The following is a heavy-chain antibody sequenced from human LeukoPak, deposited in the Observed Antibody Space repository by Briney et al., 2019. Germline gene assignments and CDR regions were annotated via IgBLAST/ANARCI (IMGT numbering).Heavy chain of an antibody. J-gene: IGHJ4*02. Sequence: GRSLRLSCAASGFTFSSYGMHWVRQAPGKGLEWVAVIWYDGSNRYYADSVKGRFTISRDNSKNTLYLQMNSLRAEDTAVYYCAKRTGVGYVDYWGQGTLVTVSS. V-gene: IGHV3-33*06. CDR3: AKRTGVGYVDY. D-gene: IGHD1-14*01. CDR2: IWYDGSNR. CDR1: GFTFSSYG.